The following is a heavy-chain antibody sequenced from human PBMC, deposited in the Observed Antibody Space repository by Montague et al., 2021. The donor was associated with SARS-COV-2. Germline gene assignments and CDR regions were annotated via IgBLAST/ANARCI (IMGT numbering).Heavy chain of an antibody. V-gene: IGHV3-7*03. CDR3: ARDTTYNTGIYYDAFDV. CDR2: INRDGSVK. CDR1: GFALNSYW. J-gene: IGHJ3*01. D-gene: IGHD1-26*01. Sequence: SLRLSCAASGFALNSYWMTWVRQAPGKGLEWVANINRDGSVKHFVDSVGGRFTISRDNAKNSLYLLMNSLRLEGTAVYYCARDTTYNTGIYYDAFDVWGQGTMVTVSS.